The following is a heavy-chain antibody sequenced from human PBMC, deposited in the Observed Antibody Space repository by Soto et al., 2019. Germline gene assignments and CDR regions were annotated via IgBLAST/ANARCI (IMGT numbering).Heavy chain of an antibody. J-gene: IGHJ6*02. D-gene: IGHD3-22*01. CDR3: ARDTGPYYDTHGMDV. Sequence: ASVKVSCKASGYTFTSYYMHWVRQAPGQGLEWMGIINPSGGSTSYAQKFQGRVTMTRDTSTSTVYMELSSLRSEDTAVYYCARDTGPYYDTHGMDVWGQGTTVTVSS. CDR2: INPSGGST. V-gene: IGHV1-46*01. CDR1: GYTFTSYY.